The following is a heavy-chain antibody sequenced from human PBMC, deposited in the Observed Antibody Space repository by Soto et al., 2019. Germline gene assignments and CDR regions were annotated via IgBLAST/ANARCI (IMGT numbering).Heavy chain of an antibody. CDR2: IYYSGSP. D-gene: IGHD3-10*01. J-gene: IGHJ6*02. CDR1: GGSISSYY. V-gene: IGHV4-59*01. CDR3: AGRSGSYYNYGMDV. Sequence: SETLSLTCTVSGGSISSYYWSWIRQPPGKGLEWIGYIYYSGSPNYNPSLKSRVTISVDTSKNQFSLKLSSVTAADTAVYYCAGRSGSYYNYGMDVWGQGTTVNVSS.